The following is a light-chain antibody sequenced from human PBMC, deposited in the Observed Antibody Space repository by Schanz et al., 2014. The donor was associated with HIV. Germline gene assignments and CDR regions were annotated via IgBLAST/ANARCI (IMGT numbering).Light chain of an antibody. Sequence: QSVLTQPASVSGSPGQSISISCTGSSSDIGGYKYVSWYQQHPDKAPKLVIFDVIKRPSGVSNRFSGSKSGNTASLTISGLQSDDEADYYCATWDVTLNGPVFGGGTKLTVL. CDR3: ATWDVTLNGPV. CDR2: DVI. J-gene: IGLJ2*01. V-gene: IGLV2-14*03. CDR1: SSDIGGYKY.